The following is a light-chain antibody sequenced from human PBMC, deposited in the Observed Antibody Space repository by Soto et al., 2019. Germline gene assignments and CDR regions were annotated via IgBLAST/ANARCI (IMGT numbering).Light chain of an antibody. V-gene: IGLV1-40*01. Sequence: QSVLTQPPSVSGAPGQRVTIPCTGSSSNTGSFYDVHWYQQLPGTVPKLLIYGENNRPSGVPDRCSGSKSGPSASLAITGLQPEDEADYYCQSYDNSLSHVVFGGGTKVTVL. CDR1: SSNTGSFYD. CDR2: GEN. CDR3: QSYDNSLSHVV. J-gene: IGLJ2*01.